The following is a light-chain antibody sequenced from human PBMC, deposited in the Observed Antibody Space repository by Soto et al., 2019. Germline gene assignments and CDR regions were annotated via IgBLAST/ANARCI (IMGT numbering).Light chain of an antibody. J-gene: IGKJ4*01. CDR2: DAS. Sequence: DIQMTQSPSTLSASVGDRVTITCRASQSISSWLAWYQQKPGKAPKLLIYDASTLDGGVPSRFSGRRSGTDFTLTISSLQPSDFATYYCQQYNTYPLTFGGGTKVDI. CDR3: QQYNTYPLT. CDR1: QSISSW. V-gene: IGKV1-5*01.